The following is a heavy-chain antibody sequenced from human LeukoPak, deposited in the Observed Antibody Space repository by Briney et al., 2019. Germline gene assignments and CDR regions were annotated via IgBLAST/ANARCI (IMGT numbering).Heavy chain of an antibody. CDR3: APQTMILVL. CDR1: GFTFNTHW. D-gene: IGHD3-22*01. J-gene: IGHJ4*02. Sequence: PGGSLRLSCVASGFTFNTHWVSWVRQAPGKGLEWVANIKEDGSKTDYVDFVKGRFTISRDNAKNSVFLQMNSLRAEDTAVYYCAPQTMILVLGGQGTLVTVSS. V-gene: IGHV3-7*01. CDR2: IKEDGSKT.